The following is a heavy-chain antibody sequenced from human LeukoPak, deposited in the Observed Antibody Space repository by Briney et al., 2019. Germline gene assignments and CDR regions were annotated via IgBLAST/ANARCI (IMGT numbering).Heavy chain of an antibody. D-gene: IGHD6-13*01. J-gene: IGHJ4*02. V-gene: IGHV3-7*01. CDR1: GFTFSSYW. CDR3: ASVNRYGTILYYFDY. Sequence: GGSLRLSCTASGFTFSSYWMSWVRQAPGKGLEWVANIKQDGGEKYYVDSVKGRFTISRDNAKNSLYLQMNSLRAEGTAMYYCASVNRYGTILYYFDYWGQGTLVTVSS. CDR2: IKQDGGEK.